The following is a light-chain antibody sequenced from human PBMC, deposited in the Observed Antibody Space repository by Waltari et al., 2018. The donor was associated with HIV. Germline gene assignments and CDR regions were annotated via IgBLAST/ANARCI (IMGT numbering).Light chain of an antibody. CDR2: EVS. Sequence: QSALTQPPSASGSPGQSVTISCTGTSSDVGGYNYVSWYQQHPGKAPKLMIYEVSKRPSGVPERFFGSKSGNTASLTVSGLQAEDEADYYCSSYAGSNNYVCGTGTKVTVL. CDR3: SSYAGSNNYV. J-gene: IGLJ1*01. CDR1: SSDVGGYNY. V-gene: IGLV2-8*01.